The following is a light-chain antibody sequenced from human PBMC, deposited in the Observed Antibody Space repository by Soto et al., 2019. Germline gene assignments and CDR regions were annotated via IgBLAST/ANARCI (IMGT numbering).Light chain of an antibody. J-gene: IGKJ1*01. CDR2: GAS. CDR1: QSVGSK. CDR3: QQYNDWPPCT. V-gene: IGKV3-15*01. Sequence: EVVMTQSPAALSVSPGEGATLSCRASQSVGSKLAWYQQKPGQSPRLLIYGASTRATGIPDRFSGSGSGRDFTLTISSRQSAEVAVYYCQQYNDWPPCTFGQGTKVEVQ.